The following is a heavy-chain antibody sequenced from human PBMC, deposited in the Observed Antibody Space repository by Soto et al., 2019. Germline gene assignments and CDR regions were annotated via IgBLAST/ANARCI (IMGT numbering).Heavy chain of an antibody. Sequence: EVQLLESGGGLVQPGGSLRLSCAASGFTFSSYAMSWVRQAPGKGLEWVSAISGSGGSTYYAASVKGRFTISRHNSKITRYLQMHSLRAEDTAVYYCAKARAQYYDFWSGYPVDYWGQGTLVTVSS. CDR1: GFTFSSYA. J-gene: IGHJ4*02. D-gene: IGHD3-3*01. CDR3: AKARAQYYDFWSGYPVDY. V-gene: IGHV3-23*01. CDR2: ISGSGGST.